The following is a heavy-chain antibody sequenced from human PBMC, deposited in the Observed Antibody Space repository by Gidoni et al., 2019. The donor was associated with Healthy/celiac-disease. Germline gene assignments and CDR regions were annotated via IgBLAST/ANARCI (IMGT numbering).Heavy chain of an antibody. J-gene: IGHJ3*02. CDR3: AKLAVAGGDAFDI. V-gene: IGHV3-30*18. CDR2: ISYDGSNK. CDR1: AFTSSRYG. Sequence: QVQLVESGGGVVQPGRSLRLSCAASAFTSSRYGRHWVRQAPGKGLEGVAFISYDGSNKYYADSVKGRFTISRDNSKNTLYLQMNGLRAEDTAVYYCAKLAVAGGDAFDIWGQGTMVTVSS. D-gene: IGHD6-19*01.